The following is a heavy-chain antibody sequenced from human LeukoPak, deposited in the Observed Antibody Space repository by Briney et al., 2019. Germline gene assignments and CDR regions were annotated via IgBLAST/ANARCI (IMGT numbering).Heavy chain of an antibody. D-gene: IGHD3-3*01. CDR2: IYHSGST. J-gene: IGHJ3*02. Sequence: SETLSLTCAVSGYSISSGYYWGWIRQPPGKGLEWIGSIYHSGSTYYNPSLKSRVTISVDTSKDQFSLKLSSVTAADTAVYYCAKTYYDFWSGYENRNDAFDIWGQGTMVTVSS. V-gene: IGHV4-38-2*01. CDR3: AKTYYDFWSGYENRNDAFDI. CDR1: GYSISSGYY.